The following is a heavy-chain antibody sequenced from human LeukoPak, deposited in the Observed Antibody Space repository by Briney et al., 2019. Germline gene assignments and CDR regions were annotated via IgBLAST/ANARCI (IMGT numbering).Heavy chain of an antibody. Sequence: TSETLSLTCTVSGGFRSNFYWNWIRQPPGKGLEWIGFIDYSGNTNHNPSLRSRVTISVDTSKNQFSLKLSSVTAADTAVYYCASATYYYDSSEPRYYYYGMDVWGQGTTVTVSS. CDR3: ASATYYYDSSEPRYYYYGMDV. J-gene: IGHJ6*02. D-gene: IGHD3-22*01. V-gene: IGHV4-59*08. CDR2: IDYSGNT. CDR1: GGFRSNFY.